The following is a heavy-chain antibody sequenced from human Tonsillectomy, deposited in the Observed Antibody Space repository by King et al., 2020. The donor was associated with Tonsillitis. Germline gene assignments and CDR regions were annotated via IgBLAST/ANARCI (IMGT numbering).Heavy chain of an antibody. CDR2: ISTYNGNT. J-gene: IGHJ3*02. V-gene: IGHV1-18*04. CDR3: ARDRAIAVVVAAVSDAFDI. D-gene: IGHD2-15*01. CDR1: GYTFTTYG. Sequence: QLVQSGGEVKKPGASVKVSCKASGYTFTTYGISWVRQAPGQGLEWMGWISTYNGNTNYAEKVQDRVTMTTDTSTTTAYMELRCLRSDDTAVYYCARDRAIAVVVAAVSDAFDIWGQGTMVTVSS.